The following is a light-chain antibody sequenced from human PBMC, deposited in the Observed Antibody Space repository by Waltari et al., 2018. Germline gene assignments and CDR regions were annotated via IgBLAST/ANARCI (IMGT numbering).Light chain of an antibody. CDR1: QSIMNN. CDR2: GSS. J-gene: IGKJ1*01. CDR3: HQYNSWPKT. V-gene: IGKV3-15*01. Sequence: DIVLTQSPATLSVSPGKRATLSCRASQSIMNNLAWYRQKPGQAPRLLIYGSSSRTTDVPARFSGSGSGTEFTLTISSLRSGDSAIYYCHQYNSWPKTFGQGTKVEI.